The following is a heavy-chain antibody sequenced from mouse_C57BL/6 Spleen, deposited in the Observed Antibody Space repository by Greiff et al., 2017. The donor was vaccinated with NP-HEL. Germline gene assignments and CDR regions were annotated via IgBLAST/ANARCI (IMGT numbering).Heavy chain of an antibody. CDR2: IDPSDSYT. CDR1: GYTFTSYW. J-gene: IGHJ4*01. CDR3: ASSPYYYAMDY. V-gene: IGHV1-50*01. D-gene: IGHD6-2*01. Sequence: QVQLQQSGAELVKPGASVKLSCKASGYTFTSYWMQWVKQRPGQGLEWIGEIDPSDSYTNYNQKFKGKATLTVDTSSSTAYMQLSSLESEDSAVYYCASSPYYYAMDYWGQGTSVTVSS.